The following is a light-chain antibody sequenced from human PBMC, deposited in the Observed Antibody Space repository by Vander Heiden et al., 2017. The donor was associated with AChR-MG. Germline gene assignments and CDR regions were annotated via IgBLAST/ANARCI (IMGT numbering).Light chain of an antibody. J-gene: IGLJ2*01. CDR1: NIGSKS. V-gene: IGLV3-21*02. Sequence: SYVLTQPPSVSVAPGRTATITCGGNNIGSKSVHWYQQKLGQAPVLVVYDDSDRPSGIPERFSGSNSGNTATLTISRVEAGDEGDYYCQVWDSVSDPVVFGGGTKLTVL. CDR2: DDS. CDR3: QVWDSVSDPVV.